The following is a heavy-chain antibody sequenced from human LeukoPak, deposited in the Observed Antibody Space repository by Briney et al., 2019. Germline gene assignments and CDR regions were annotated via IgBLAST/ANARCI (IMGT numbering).Heavy chain of an antibody. CDR3: ARVYCSGGSCYEFDF. CDR1: GYTFTSYG. J-gene: IGHJ4*02. V-gene: IGHV1-18*01. CDR2: ISAYNGNT. Sequence: ASVKVSCKASGYTFTSYGISWVRQAPGQGLEWMGWISAYNGNTNYAQKLQGRVTVTRDTSTSTVYMELSSLRSEDTAVYYCARVYCSGGSCYEFDFWGQGTLVTVSS. D-gene: IGHD2-15*01.